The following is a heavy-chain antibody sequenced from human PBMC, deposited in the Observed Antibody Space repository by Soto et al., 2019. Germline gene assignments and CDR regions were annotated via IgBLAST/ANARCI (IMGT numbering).Heavy chain of an antibody. V-gene: IGHV1-2*02. J-gene: IGHJ5*02. Sequence: QAQWVQSGAEGKKPGASVKVSCQALGYTFTAQYLHGGRKAPGEGLEWMGWINPTTGATRYAQKFQGRVTMTRDTSMSTAYLEVRSLRPDDTAVYYCAKGDSSWVSWFDPWGQGTLVTVSS. CDR1: GYTFTAQY. D-gene: IGHD6-19*01. CDR2: INPTTGAT. CDR3: AKGDSSWVSWFDP.